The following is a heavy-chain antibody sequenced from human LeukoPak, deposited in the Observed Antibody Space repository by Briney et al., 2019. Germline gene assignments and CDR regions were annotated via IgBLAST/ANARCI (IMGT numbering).Heavy chain of an antibody. Sequence: GESLKISCTSSPYSFTSHWIGWVRQKPGQGLEWVGLVYAGDSDTIYSPSFQGQVTMSADKSTSTVYLQWSGLKASDTATYFCARQNRGGSHTTGYYFDYWGLGTLVTVSS. D-gene: IGHD1-26*01. CDR3: ARQNRGGSHTTGYYFDY. CDR2: VYAGDSDT. CDR1: PYSFTSHW. V-gene: IGHV5-51*01. J-gene: IGHJ4*02.